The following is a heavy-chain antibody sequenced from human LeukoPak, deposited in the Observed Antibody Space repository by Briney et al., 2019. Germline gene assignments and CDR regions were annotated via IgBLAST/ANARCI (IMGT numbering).Heavy chain of an antibody. V-gene: IGHV3-21*01. CDR1: GFTFSSYS. D-gene: IGHD3-16*01. CDR2: ISSSSSYI. J-gene: IGHJ4*02. CDR3: ARDMITFGGHDY. Sequence: GSLRLSCAASGFTFSSYSMNWVRQAPGKGLEWVSSISSSSSYIYYADSVKGRFTISRDNAKNSLYLQMNSLRAEDTAVYYCARDMITFGGHDYWGQGTLVTVSS.